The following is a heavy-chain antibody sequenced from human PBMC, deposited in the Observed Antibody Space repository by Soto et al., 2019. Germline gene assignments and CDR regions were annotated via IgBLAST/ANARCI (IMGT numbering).Heavy chain of an antibody. D-gene: IGHD4-17*01. CDR3: ARDCLAYGDYRVDYYGMDV. CDR1: GFTFSSYS. V-gene: IGHV3-21*01. J-gene: IGHJ6*02. Sequence: EVQLVESGGGLVKPGGSLRLSCAASGFTFSSYSMNWVRQAPGKGLEWVSSISSSSSYIYYADSVKGRFTISRDNAKNSLYLQMNSLRAEDTAVYYCARDCLAYGDYRVDYYGMDVWGQGTTVTVSS. CDR2: ISSSSSYI.